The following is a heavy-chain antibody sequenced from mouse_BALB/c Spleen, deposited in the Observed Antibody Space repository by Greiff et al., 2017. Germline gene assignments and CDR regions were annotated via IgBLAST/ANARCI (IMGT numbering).Heavy chain of an antibody. D-gene: IGHD1-1*01. CDR2: IYPGDGDT. CDR3: ARDLLLRGDY. CDR1: GYAFSSYW. J-gene: IGHJ4*01. Sequence: VKLMESGAELVRPGSSVKISCKASGYAFSSYWMNWVKQRPGQGLEWIGQIYPGDGDTNYNGKFKGKATLTADKSSSTAYMQLSSLTSEDSAVYFCARDLLLRGDYWGQGTSVTVSS. V-gene: IGHV1-80*01.